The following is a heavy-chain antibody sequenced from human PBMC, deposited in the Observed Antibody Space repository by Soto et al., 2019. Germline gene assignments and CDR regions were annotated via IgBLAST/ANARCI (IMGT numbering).Heavy chain of an antibody. CDR3: ARLDYQSSASYAFDL. Sequence: QLQLQESDSGLVRPAQTLSLTCAVSGASVSSGSYSWSWIRQPPGKGLEWIGFYFQGGDAYYNPSLESRVTISVDRSKNQFSLKLRSVTAVDTAVYYCARLDYQSSASYAFDLWGQGTTVTVSS. CDR2: YFQGGDA. D-gene: IGHD3-22*01. V-gene: IGHV4-30-2*01. J-gene: IGHJ3*01. CDR1: GASVSSGSYS.